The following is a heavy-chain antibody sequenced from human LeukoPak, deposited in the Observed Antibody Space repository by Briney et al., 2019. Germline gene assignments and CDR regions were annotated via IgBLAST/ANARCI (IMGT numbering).Heavy chain of an antibody. J-gene: IGHJ2*01. CDR3: ASSPPTGTTWYFDL. D-gene: IGHD1-7*01. Sequence: GGSLRLSCAAAGFTCSSYAMSWVRQAPGKGLEWVSVIYSGGSTYYADSVKGRFTISRDNSKNTLYLQMGSLRAEDMAVYYCASSPPTGTTWYFDLWGRGTLVTVSS. CDR2: IYSGGST. CDR1: GFTCSSYA. V-gene: IGHV3-66*01.